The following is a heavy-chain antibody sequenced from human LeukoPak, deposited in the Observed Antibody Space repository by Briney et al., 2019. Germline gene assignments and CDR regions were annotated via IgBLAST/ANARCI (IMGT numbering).Heavy chain of an antibody. D-gene: IGHD3-22*01. J-gene: IGHJ5*02. CDR3: ARELPPNPNPNPNPHRLRYYYDSSAYNWFDP. Sequence: PGGSLRLSCAASGFTLSSYAMSWVRQAPGKGLEWVSAISGSGGSTYYADSVKGRFTISRDNSKNTLYLQMNSLRAEDTAVYYCARELPPNPNPNPNPHRLRYYYDSSAYNWFDPWGQGTLVTVSS. CDR2: ISGSGGST. V-gene: IGHV3-23*01. CDR1: GFTLSSYA.